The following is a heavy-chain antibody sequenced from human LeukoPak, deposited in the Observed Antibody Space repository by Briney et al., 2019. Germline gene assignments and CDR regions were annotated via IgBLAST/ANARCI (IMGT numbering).Heavy chain of an antibody. CDR3: ARVRRSGYDRNFDY. CDR2: IIPILGIA. J-gene: IGHJ4*02. V-gene: IGHV1-69*04. D-gene: IGHD5-12*01. Sequence: SVKVSCKASGGTFSSYAISWVRQAPGQGLEWMGRIIPILGIANYAQKFQGRVTVTADKSTSTAYMELSSLRSEDAAVYYCARVRRSGYDRNFDYWGQGTLVTVSS. CDR1: GGTFSSYA.